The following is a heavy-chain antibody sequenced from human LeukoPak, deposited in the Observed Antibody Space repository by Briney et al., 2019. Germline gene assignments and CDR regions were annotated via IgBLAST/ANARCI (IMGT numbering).Heavy chain of an antibody. CDR3: ARRDGDYDY. V-gene: IGHV4-59*08. CDR1: GGSISSYY. D-gene: IGHD4-17*01. CDR2: IYYSGST. Sequence: SETLSLTCTVSGGSISSYYWSWIRQPPGKGLEWIGYIYYSGSTNYNLSLKSRVTISVDTSKNQFSLKLSSVTAADTAVYYCARRDGDYDYWGQGTLVTVSS. J-gene: IGHJ4*02.